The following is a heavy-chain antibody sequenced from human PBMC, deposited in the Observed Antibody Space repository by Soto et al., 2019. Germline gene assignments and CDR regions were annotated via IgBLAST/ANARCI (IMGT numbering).Heavy chain of an antibody. J-gene: IGHJ5*01. CDR1: GFSLSTHGVG. CDR2: IYWDDK. CDR3: AHRTGEWFDS. Sequence: QITLKESGPTLVNPTQTLTLTCTFSGFSLSTHGVGVGWIRQPPGKALEWLALIYWDDKRYNPSLRSRLTITKDTPDAPKNQVVLTMTNMDPVDTATYYCAHRTGEWFDSWGQGTLVTVSS. V-gene: IGHV2-5*01.